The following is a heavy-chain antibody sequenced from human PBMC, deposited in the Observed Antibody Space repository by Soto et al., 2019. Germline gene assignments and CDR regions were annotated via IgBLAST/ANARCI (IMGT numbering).Heavy chain of an antibody. V-gene: IGHV1-69*01. CDR3: ARHISYQPLFSGFDY. Sequence: QVQLVQSGAEVRKPGSSVKVSCKASGGTFSSYTISWVRQAPGQGLQWMGGIILIFGTTNYAQKFQGRVTFTSDESTSTAYMDLSSLRSEDTAVYYCARHISYQPLFSGFDYWGQGTPVTVSS. D-gene: IGHD3-10*02. J-gene: IGHJ4*02. CDR2: IILIFGTT. CDR1: GGTFSSYT.